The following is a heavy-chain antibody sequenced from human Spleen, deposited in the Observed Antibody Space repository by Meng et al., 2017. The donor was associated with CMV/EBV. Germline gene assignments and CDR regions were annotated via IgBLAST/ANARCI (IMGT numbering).Heavy chain of an antibody. J-gene: IGHJ2*01. Sequence: SCKASRYTFNTHSLNWVRQAPGQGLEWMGWINTYNGNTKFAQKFQGRVTLTTDSSTTTAFMELRSLRSDDTAVYYCARDEANWGFCDLWGRGTLVTVSS. CDR1: RYTFNTHS. CDR3: ARDEANWGFCDL. D-gene: IGHD7-27*01. V-gene: IGHV1-18*01. CDR2: INTYNGNT.